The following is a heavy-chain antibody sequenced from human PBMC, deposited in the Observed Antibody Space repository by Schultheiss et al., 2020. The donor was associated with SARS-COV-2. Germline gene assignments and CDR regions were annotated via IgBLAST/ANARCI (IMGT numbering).Heavy chain of an antibody. V-gene: IGHV3-9*01. CDR2: ISWNSGSI. Sequence: GGSLRLSCAASGFTFDDYAMHWVRQAPGKGLEWVSGISWNSGSIGYADSVKGRFTISRDNAKNSLYLQMNSLRAEDTAVYYCARDGDFGSYFEGAAGTNFDYWGQGTLVTVSS. D-gene: IGHD1-26*01. CDR1: GFTFDDYA. J-gene: IGHJ4*02. CDR3: ARDGDFGSYFEGAAGTNFDY.